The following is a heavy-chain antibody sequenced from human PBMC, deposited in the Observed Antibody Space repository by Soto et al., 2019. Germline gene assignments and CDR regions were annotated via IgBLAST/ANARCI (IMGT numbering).Heavy chain of an antibody. D-gene: IGHD2-2*01. CDR2: IYYSGST. CDR1: GGSISSSSYY. Sequence: PSETLSLTCTVSGGSISSSSYYWGWIRQPPGKGLEWIGSIYYSGSTYYSPSLKSRVTISVDTSKNQFSLNLTSVTAADTAVYYCATSNTTCPGCYSWGQGTLVTVSS. V-gene: IGHV4-39*01. J-gene: IGHJ5*02. CDR3: ATSNTTCPGCYS.